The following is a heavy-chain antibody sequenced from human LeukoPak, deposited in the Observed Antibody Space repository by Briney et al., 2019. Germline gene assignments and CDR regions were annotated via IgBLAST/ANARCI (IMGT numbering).Heavy chain of an antibody. CDR3: VRDVWGDRDGFFEY. J-gene: IGHJ4*02. CDR2: INLDGRST. D-gene: IGHD5-24*01. CDR1: GFTFSSYW. Sequence: GGSLRLSCAASGFTFSSYWMDWVRHDPGKGLVWVSRINLDGRSTNYPDCVKGRFTVSRDNAKNTLYLQMNSLRAEDTAVYYCVRDVWGDRDGFFEYWGQGALVTVSS. V-gene: IGHV3-74*01.